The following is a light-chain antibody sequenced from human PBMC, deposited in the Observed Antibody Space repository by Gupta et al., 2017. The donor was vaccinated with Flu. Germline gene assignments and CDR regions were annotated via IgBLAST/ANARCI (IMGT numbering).Light chain of an antibody. CDR1: NNDVGGYNF. V-gene: IGLV2-11*01. CDR2: DVK. Sequence: QSALTQPRSVSGSPGQSVTISCTGTNNDVGGYNFVSWYQQHPGDVPKLMIYDVKKRSSGVPDSFSGSMSDNTATLTIAGLQAEDESHYYCVSYTVSCMLFGGGTKLTVL. J-gene: IGLJ2*01. CDR3: VSYTVSCML.